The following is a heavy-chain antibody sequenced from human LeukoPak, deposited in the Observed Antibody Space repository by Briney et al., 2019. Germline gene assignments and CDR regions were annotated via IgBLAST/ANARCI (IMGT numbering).Heavy chain of an antibody. CDR1: GFPSSNYA. CDR2: IGSSGDNI. V-gene: IGHV3-23*01. J-gene: IGHJ4*02. CDR3: AKQDIVLVQPGISFKTEFDF. Sequence: GGSLRLSCAASGFPSSNYAISWVRQAPGKGLEWVSVIGSSGDNIYYADSVKGRFTISRDNSKNTLYLAMNSLRAEDTAVYYCAKQDIVLVQPGISFKTEFDFWGQGTMVTVSS. D-gene: IGHD2-8*02.